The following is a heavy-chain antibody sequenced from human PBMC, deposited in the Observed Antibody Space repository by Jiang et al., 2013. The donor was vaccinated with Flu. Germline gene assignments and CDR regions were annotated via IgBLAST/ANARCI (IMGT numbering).Heavy chain of an antibody. CDR2: TYYRSKWYN. J-gene: IGHJ4*02. CDR1: GDSASSNSVA. D-gene: IGHD1-1*01. Sequence: QTLSLTCAISGDSASSNSVAWNWIRQSPSRGLEWLGRTYYRSKWYNDYAVSVRDRISINPDTSNNQFSLQLISVTPDDTAVYFCARGRWSTGSHIDYWGQGTPVTVSS. CDR3: ARGRWSTGSHIDY. V-gene: IGHV6-1*01.